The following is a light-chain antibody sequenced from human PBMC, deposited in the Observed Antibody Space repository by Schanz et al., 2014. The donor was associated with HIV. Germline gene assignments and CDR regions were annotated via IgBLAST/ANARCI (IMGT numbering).Light chain of an antibody. CDR3: QQYGSSPT. Sequence: EIVMTQSPATLSVSPGDRATLSCRASQTILSNLAWYQQKPGQAPRLLIYATSFRATGIPDRFSGSGSGTDFTLTISRLEPEDSAVYYCQQYGSSPTFGQGTKVEI. V-gene: IGKV3-20*01. CDR2: ATS. CDR1: QTILSN. J-gene: IGKJ1*01.